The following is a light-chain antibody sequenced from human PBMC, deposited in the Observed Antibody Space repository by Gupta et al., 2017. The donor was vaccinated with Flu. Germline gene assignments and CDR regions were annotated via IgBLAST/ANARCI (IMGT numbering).Light chain of an antibody. CDR2: DGN. J-gene: IGLJ1*01. Sequence: QSALTQPRSVSGSPGQSVAIYCTGISTNVGGYKFVSWYQMHPDKAPKLMIYDGNQRPSGVPDRFPGSKSGNTASLTISGLQPEDEAEYYCCSYAGSNTFDVFGTGTKVTVL. CDR1: STNVGGYKF. V-gene: IGLV2-11*01. CDR3: CSYAGSNTFDV.